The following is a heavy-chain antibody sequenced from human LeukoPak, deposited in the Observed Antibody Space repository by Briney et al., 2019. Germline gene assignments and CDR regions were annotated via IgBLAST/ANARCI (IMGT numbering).Heavy chain of an antibody. D-gene: IGHD1-26*01. Sequence: SETLSLTCTVSGGSISSYYWSWIRQPPGKGLEWIGYIYYSGSTNYNPSLKSRVTISVDTSKNQFSLKLSSVTAADTAVYYCARGIVGANKSRWFDPWGQGTPVTVSS. V-gene: IGHV4-59*08. CDR3: ARGIVGANKSRWFDP. CDR2: IYYSGST. CDR1: GGSISSYY. J-gene: IGHJ5*02.